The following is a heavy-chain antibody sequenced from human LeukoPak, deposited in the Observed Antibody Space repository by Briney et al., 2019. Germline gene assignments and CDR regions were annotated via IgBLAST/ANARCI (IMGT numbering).Heavy chain of an antibody. J-gene: IGHJ4*02. CDR3: ASFGGSSQGGRDY. Sequence: PGGSLRLSCAASGFTFSSYGMHWVRQAPGRGLEWVSYISSSSSTIYYADSVKGRFTISRDNAKNSLYLQMNSLRAEDTAVYYCASFGGSSQGGRDYWGQGTLVTVSS. CDR1: GFTFSSYG. CDR2: ISSSSSTI. D-gene: IGHD1-26*01. V-gene: IGHV3-48*01.